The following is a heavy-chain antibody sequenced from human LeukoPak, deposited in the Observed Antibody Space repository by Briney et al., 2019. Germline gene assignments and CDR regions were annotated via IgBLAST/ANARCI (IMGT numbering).Heavy chain of an antibody. V-gene: IGHV4-30-2*01. J-gene: IGHJ3*02. Sequence: TSETLSLTCTVSGGSISSGGYYWSWIRQPPGKGLEWIGYIYHSGSTYYNPSLKSRVTISVDRSKNQFSLKLSSVTAADTAVYYCAKDKIAAAGTADDAFDIWGQGTMVTVSS. CDR1: GGSISSGGYY. CDR2: IYHSGST. D-gene: IGHD6-13*01. CDR3: AKDKIAAAGTADDAFDI.